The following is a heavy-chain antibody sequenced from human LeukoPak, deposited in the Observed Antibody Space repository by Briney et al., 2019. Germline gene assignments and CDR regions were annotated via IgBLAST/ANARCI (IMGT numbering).Heavy chain of an antibody. Sequence: PSETLSLTCSVSDYSISSDYYWRWIRQPPGKGLEWIGEINHSGSTNYNPSLKSRVTISVDTSKNQFSLKLSSVTAADTAVYYCARHLRVRGLIRVYSYYFDYWGQGTLVTVSS. D-gene: IGHD3-10*01. V-gene: IGHV4-34*01. CDR2: INHSGST. J-gene: IGHJ4*02. CDR1: DYSISSDYY. CDR3: ARHLRVRGLIRVYSYYFDY.